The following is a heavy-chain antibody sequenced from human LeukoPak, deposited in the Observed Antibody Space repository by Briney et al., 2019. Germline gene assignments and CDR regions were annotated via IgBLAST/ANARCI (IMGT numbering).Heavy chain of an antibody. Sequence: ASVKVSCKVSGYTLTELSMHWVRQAPGKGLEWMGGFDPEDGETIYAQKFQGRVTMTTDTSTSTAYMELRSLRSDDTAVYYCARSIAAAGAWDAFDIWGQGTMVTVSS. V-gene: IGHV1-24*01. J-gene: IGHJ3*02. CDR2: FDPEDGET. CDR3: ARSIAAAGAWDAFDI. D-gene: IGHD6-13*01. CDR1: GYTLTELS.